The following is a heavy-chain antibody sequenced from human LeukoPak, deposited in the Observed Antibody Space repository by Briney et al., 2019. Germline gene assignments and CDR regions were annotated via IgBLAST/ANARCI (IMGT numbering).Heavy chain of an antibody. V-gene: IGHV1-18*01. D-gene: IGHD3-22*01. CDR1: GYTFTSYG. CDR3: AREGGGYYDSSGYTFDY. Sequence: ASVTVSCKASGYTFTSYGISWVRQAPGQGLEWMGWISAYNGNTNYAQKLQGRVTMTTDTSTSTAYMELRSLRSDDTAVYYCAREGGGYYDSSGYTFDYWGQGTLVTVSS. CDR2: ISAYNGNT. J-gene: IGHJ4*02.